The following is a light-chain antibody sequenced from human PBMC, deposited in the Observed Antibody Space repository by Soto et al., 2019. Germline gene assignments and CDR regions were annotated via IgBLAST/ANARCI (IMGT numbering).Light chain of an antibody. CDR3: QQYFEWPPMT. CDR1: ETVATN. CDR2: GAS. J-gene: IGKJ1*01. Sequence: EIVMTQSPATLSVSPGERATLSCRASETVATNLAWYQQKPGQAPRLLISGASTRAAGISDRFRGSGSGTEFTLTISSLRSEDSAIYYCQQYFEWPPMTFGQGTKGDIK. V-gene: IGKV3-15*01.